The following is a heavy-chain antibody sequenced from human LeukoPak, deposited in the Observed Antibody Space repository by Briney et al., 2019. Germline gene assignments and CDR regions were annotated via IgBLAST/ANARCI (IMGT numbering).Heavy chain of an antibody. CDR2: ISAYNGNT. J-gene: IGHJ4*02. D-gene: IGHD3-22*01. CDR3: ARVAYYYDSSGYYPPYYFDY. V-gene: IGHV1-18*01. Sequence: ALVKVSCKASGYTFTSYGISWVRQAPGQGLEWMGWISAYNGNTNYAQKLQGRVTMTTDTSTSTAYMELRSLRSDDTAVYYCARVAYYYDSSGYYPPYYFDYWGQGTLVTVSS. CDR1: GYTFTSYG.